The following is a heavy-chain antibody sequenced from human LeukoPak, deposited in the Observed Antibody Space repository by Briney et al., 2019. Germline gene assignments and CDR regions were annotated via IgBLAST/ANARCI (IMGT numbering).Heavy chain of an antibody. V-gene: IGHV4-59*01. Sequence: PSETLSLTCSVSGGSISSYYWNWIRQPPGKGLEWIGYIFHSGSTNYNPSLKSRVTMSVDTYKSQFSLKLNSVTAADTAVYYCAREASSGWHIDYWGQGTLVTVSS. J-gene: IGHJ4*02. CDR1: GGSISSYY. CDR3: AREASSGWHIDY. CDR2: IFHSGST. D-gene: IGHD6-19*01.